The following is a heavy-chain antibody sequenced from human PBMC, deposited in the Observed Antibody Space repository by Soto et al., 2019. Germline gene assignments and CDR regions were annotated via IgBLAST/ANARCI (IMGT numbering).Heavy chain of an antibody. V-gene: IGHV4-59*01. CDR2: IHYNGNT. J-gene: IGHJ4*02. CDR3: AREGNLGRWLQPLDF. Sequence: QVQLQVSAPGLVKPSETLSLTCTVSGDSISAYSWSWVRQPPGKGLEWIGNIHYNGNTKYNPSLKSRVSMSVDTSTNQFSLRLMSVTAADTAKYFCAREGNLGRWLQPLDFWGQGTLVTVSS. CDR1: GDSISAYS. D-gene: IGHD5-12*01.